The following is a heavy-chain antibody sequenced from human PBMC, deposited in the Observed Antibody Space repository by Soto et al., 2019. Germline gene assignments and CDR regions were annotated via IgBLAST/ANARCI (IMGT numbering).Heavy chain of an antibody. CDR2: MNPNSGNT. Sequence: ASVKVSCKASGYTFTSYDINWVRQATGQGLEWMGWMNPNSGNTGYAQKFQGRVTMTRNTSVSPAYMELSSLRSEDTAVYYCAIPNPVVVVAAEIWDAFDIWGQGTMVTVSS. CDR1: GYTFTSYD. V-gene: IGHV1-8*01. J-gene: IGHJ3*02. D-gene: IGHD2-15*01. CDR3: AIPNPVVVVAAEIWDAFDI.